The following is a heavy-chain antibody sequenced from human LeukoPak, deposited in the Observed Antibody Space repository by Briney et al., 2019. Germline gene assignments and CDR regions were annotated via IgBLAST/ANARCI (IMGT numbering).Heavy chain of an antibody. V-gene: IGHV3-23*01. CDR1: GFTLSSYA. Sequence: GGSLRLSCAASGFTLSSYAMSWVRQAPGKGLEWVSAISGSGGSTYYADSVKGRFTISRDNSKNTLYLQMNSLRAEDTAVYYCAKDRSLVGATHFDYWGQGTLVTVSS. D-gene: IGHD1-26*01. J-gene: IGHJ4*02. CDR3: AKDRSLVGATHFDY. CDR2: ISGSGGST.